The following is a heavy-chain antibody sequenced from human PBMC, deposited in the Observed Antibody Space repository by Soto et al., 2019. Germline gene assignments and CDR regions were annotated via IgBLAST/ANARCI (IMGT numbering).Heavy chain of an antibody. CDR1: GFTFSSYA. CDR2: ISGSGGST. V-gene: IGHV3-23*01. D-gene: IGHD2-2*01. Sequence: PVGSLRLSCAASGFTFSSYAMSWVRQAPGKGLEWVSAISGSGGSTYYADSVKGRFTISRDNSKNTLYLQMNSLRAEDTAVYYCAKVSLGYCSSTSCSKLFDYWGQGTLVTVSS. CDR3: AKVSLGYCSSTSCSKLFDY. J-gene: IGHJ4*02.